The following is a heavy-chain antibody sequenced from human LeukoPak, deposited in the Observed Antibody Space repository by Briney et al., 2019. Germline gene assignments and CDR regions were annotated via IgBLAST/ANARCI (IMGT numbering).Heavy chain of an antibody. CDR2: IIPIFGTA. Sequence: GASVKVSCKASRGTFSSYAISWVRQAPGQGLEWMGGIIPIFGTANYAQKFQGRVTITADESTSTAYMELSSLRSEDTAVYYCARDQPHAVTTDFHYYGMDVWGQGTTVTVSS. V-gene: IGHV1-69*13. CDR3: ARDQPHAVTTDFHYYGMDV. D-gene: IGHD4-17*01. CDR1: RGTFSSYA. J-gene: IGHJ6*02.